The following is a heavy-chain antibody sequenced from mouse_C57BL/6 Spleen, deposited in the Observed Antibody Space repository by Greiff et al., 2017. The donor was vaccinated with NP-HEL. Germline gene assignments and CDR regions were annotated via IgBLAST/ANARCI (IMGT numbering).Heavy chain of an antibody. D-gene: IGHD1-1*01. J-gene: IGHJ4*01. Sequence: EVQLQQSGPELVKPGASVKISCKASGYSFTGYYMNWVKQSPEKSLEWIGEINPSTGGTTYNQKFKAKATLTVDKSSSTAYMQLKSLTSEDSAVYYCAKSLLIYYYGSSYPYYAMDYWGQGTSVTVSS. CDR3: AKSLLIYYYGSSYPYYAMDY. CDR1: GYSFTGYY. CDR2: INPSTGGT. V-gene: IGHV1-42*01.